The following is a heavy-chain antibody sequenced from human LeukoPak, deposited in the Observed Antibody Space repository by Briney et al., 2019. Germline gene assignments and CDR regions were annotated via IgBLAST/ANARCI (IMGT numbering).Heavy chain of an antibody. CDR3: ARGTGYCSSTSCYPSGHYYGMDV. CDR2: MNPNSGNT. Sequence: ASVKVSCKASGYTFTSYDINWVRQVTGQGLEWMGWMNPNSGNTGYAQKFQGRVTMTRNTSISTAYMELSSLRSEDTAVYYCARGTGYCSSTSCYPSGHYYGMDVWGQGTTVTVSS. J-gene: IGHJ6*02. D-gene: IGHD2-2*01. V-gene: IGHV1-8*01. CDR1: GYTFTSYD.